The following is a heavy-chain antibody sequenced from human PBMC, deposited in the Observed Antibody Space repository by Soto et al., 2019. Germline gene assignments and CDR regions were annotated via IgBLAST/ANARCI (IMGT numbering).Heavy chain of an antibody. CDR3: ARYGAGSFAYYFDY. CDR2: ISSSSSYT. J-gene: IGHJ4*02. V-gene: IGHV3-11*06. Sequence: QVQLVESGGGLVKPGGSLRLSCAASGFTFSDYYMSWIRQAPGKGLEWVSYISSSSSYTNYADSVKGRFTISRDNAKNSLYLQMNSLRAENTAVYYCARYGAGSFAYYFDYWGQGTLVTVSS. D-gene: IGHD2-15*01. CDR1: GFTFSDYY.